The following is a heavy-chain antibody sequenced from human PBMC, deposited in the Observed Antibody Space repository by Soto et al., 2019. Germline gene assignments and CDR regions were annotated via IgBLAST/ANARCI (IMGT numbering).Heavy chain of an antibody. V-gene: IGHV3-30*18. J-gene: IGHJ5*02. D-gene: IGHD6-13*01. Sequence: QVQLVESGGGVVQPGRSLRLSCAASGFTFSSYGMHWVRQAPGKGLEWVAVISYDGSNKYYADSVKGRFTISRDNSKNTLYLQMNSLRAEDTAVYYCAKDPGQLVPRWFDPWGQGTLVTVSS. CDR1: GFTFSSYG. CDR3: AKDPGQLVPRWFDP. CDR2: ISYDGSNK.